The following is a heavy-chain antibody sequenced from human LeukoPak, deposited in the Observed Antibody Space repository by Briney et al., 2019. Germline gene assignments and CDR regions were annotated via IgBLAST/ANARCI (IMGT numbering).Heavy chain of an antibody. CDR3: ARDPIAVAGPWDY. D-gene: IGHD6-19*01. J-gene: IGHJ4*02. CDR2: IKQDGSEK. CDR1: GFTFSSYW. Sequence: PGGSLRLSCAASGFTFSSYWMSWVRQAPGKGLAWVANIKQDGSEKYYVDSVKGRFTISRDNAKNSLYLQMNSLRAEDTAVYYCARDPIAVAGPWDYWGQGTLVTVSS. V-gene: IGHV3-7*01.